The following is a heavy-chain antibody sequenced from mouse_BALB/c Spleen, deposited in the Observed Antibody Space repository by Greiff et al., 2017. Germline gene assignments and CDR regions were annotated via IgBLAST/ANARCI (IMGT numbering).Heavy chain of an antibody. D-gene: IGHD1-1*01. J-gene: IGHJ4*01. CDR1: GFTFSDYY. Sequence: EVKVVESGGGLVKPGGSLKLSCAASGFTFSDYYMYWVRQTPEKRLEWVATISDGGSYTYYPDSVKGRFTISRDNAKNNLYLQMSSLKSEDTAMYYCARDQYGSSSYYAMDYWGQGTSVTVSS. CDR2: ISDGGSYT. V-gene: IGHV5-4*02. CDR3: ARDQYGSSSYYAMDY.